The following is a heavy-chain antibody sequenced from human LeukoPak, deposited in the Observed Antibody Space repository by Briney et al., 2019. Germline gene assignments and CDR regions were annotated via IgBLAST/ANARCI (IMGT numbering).Heavy chain of an antibody. CDR3: ARGPTRITIFGVPTPYYYYGMDV. CDR2: IWYDGSNK. CDR1: GFTFSSYG. Sequence: GRSLRLSCAASGFTFSSYGMHWVRQAPGKGLEWVAVIWYDGSNKYYADSVKGRFTISRDNSKNTQYLQMNSLRAEDTAVYYCARGPTRITIFGVPTPYYYYGMDVWGQGTTVTVSS. J-gene: IGHJ6*02. D-gene: IGHD3-3*01. V-gene: IGHV3-33*01.